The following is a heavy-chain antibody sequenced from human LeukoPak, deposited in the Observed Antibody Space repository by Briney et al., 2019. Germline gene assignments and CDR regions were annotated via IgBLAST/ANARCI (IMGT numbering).Heavy chain of an antibody. V-gene: IGHV3-21*01. CDR1: GFTFSSYG. CDR3: ARRGPSVAGPYDY. D-gene: IGHD6-19*01. J-gene: IGHJ4*02. CDR2: ISSSSSYI. Sequence: PGGSLRLPCAASGFTFSSYGMNWVRQAPGKGLEWVSSISSSSSYIYSADSVKGRFTISRDNAKNSLYLQMNSLRAEDTAVYYCARRGPSVAGPYDYWGQGTLVTASS.